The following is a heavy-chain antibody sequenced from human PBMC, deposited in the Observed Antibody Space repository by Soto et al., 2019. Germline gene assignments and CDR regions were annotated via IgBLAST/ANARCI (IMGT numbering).Heavy chain of an antibody. Sequence: QVQLVQSGAEVKKPGASVKVSCKASGYTFTSYDINWVRQATGQGLEWMGWMNPNRGNTGYAQKFQGRVTMPRNTSISTAYMALNSLRSEDTAVYYCARRGLISSSTFRYHYYGMDVWGQGTTVTVSS. D-gene: IGHD6-6*01. CDR1: GYTFTSYD. CDR2: MNPNRGNT. CDR3: ARRGLISSSTFRYHYYGMDV. V-gene: IGHV1-8*01. J-gene: IGHJ6*02.